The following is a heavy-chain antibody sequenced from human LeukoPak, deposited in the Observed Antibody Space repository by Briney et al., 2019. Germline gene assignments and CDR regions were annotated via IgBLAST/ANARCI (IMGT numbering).Heavy chain of an antibody. J-gene: IGHJ4*02. CDR1: GGSISGDY. D-gene: IGHD2-21*01. CDR3: ARLQGDSTAIFDY. CDR2: IYYSGAT. V-gene: IGHV4-59*01. Sequence: PSETLSLTCTVSGGSISGDYWIWIRQPPGKGLEWVAYIYYSGATNYNPFLRSRATIPVDPSKNQFSLRLSSVTAADAAVYYCARLQGDSTAIFDYWRQGTLVSVSS.